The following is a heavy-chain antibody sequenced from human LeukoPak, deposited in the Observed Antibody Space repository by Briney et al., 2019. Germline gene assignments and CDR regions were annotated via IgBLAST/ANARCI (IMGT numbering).Heavy chain of an antibody. J-gene: IGHJ6*03. Sequence: GESLKISCKGSGYSFPNYWIAWVRQMPGTGLEWMGIIYPGDSDTRYSPSFQGQVTISADKSISTAYLQWSSLKASDTAMYYCARHSYYYYYMDVWGKGTTVTVSS. CDR3: ARHSYYYYYMDV. CDR1: GYSFPNYW. V-gene: IGHV5-51*01. CDR2: IYPGDSDT.